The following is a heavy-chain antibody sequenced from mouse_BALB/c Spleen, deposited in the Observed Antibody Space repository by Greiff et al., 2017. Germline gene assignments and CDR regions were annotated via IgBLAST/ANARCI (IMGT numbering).Heavy chain of an antibody. CDR3: ARREWLREGFDY. D-gene: IGHD2-2*01. CDR2: ISSGGSYT. Sequence: EVNVVESGGDLVKPGGSLKLSCAASGFTFSSYGMSWVRQTPDKRLEWVATISSGGSYTYYPDSVKGRFTISRDNAKNTLYLQMSSLKSEDTAMYYCARREWLREGFDYWGQGTTLTVSS. J-gene: IGHJ2*01. V-gene: IGHV5-6*02. CDR1: GFTFSSYG.